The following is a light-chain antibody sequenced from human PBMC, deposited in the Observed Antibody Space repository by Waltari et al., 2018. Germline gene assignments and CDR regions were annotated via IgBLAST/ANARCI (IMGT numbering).Light chain of an antibody. J-gene: IGKJ1*01. V-gene: IGKV1-39*01. CDR3: QQYNIYSPQA. CDR2: AAT. CDR1: QNIRNF. Sequence: DIQMTQSPSSLSASVGDRVTITCRASQNIRNFLNWYQQKPGKAPRLLIYAATTLQTGVPARFSGNRSGTDFTLTIRDLQPEDFATYWCQQYNIYSPQAFGQGTKVEVK.